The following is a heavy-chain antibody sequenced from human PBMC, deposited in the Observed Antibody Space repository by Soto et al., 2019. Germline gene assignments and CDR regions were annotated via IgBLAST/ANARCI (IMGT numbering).Heavy chain of an antibody. CDR2: ISSSTSYI. CDR1: GFTFSSYS. J-gene: IGHJ6*02. CDR3: ARVADYYDPYYYYGMAV. Sequence: EVQLVESGGGLVKPGGSLRLSCAASGFTFSSYSKNWVRQATGKVLEWVSSISSSTSYIYYADSVKGRFTISRDNAKNSLYLQMNSLRAEDTAVYYCARVADYYDPYYYYGMAVCGQGTTVTVSS. D-gene: IGHD3-22*01. V-gene: IGHV3-21*01.